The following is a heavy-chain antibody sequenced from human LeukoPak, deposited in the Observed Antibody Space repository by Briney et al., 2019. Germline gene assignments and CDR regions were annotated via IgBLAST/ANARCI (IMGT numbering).Heavy chain of an antibody. CDR2: IVVGSGNA. V-gene: IGHV1-58*01. D-gene: IGHD6-19*01. CDR1: ICEDTSSG. Sequence: SVKVSCKASICEDTSSGVQWGAQARGQRLEWIGWIVVGSGNANYAQKFQERVTITRDMSTSTAYMELSSLRSEDTAVYYCAARCYSSGLYPLDYWGQGTLVTVSS. J-gene: IGHJ4*02. CDR3: AARCYSSGLYPLDY.